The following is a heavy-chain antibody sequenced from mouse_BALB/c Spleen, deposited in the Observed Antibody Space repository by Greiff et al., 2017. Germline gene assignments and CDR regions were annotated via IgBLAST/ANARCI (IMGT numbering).Heavy chain of an antibody. CDR2: ISYSGST. Sequence: VQLKESGPSLVKPSQTLSLTCSVTGDSITSGYWNWIRKFPGNKLEYMGYISYSGSTYYNPSLKSRISITRDTSKNQYYLQLNSVTTEDTATYYCATYYGYDRKYFDVWGAGTTVTVSS. V-gene: IGHV3-8*02. D-gene: IGHD2-9*01. CDR1: GDSITSGY. CDR3: ATYYGYDRKYFDV. J-gene: IGHJ1*01.